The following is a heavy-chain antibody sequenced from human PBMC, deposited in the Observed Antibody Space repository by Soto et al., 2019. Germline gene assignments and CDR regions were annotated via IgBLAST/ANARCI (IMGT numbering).Heavy chain of an antibody. J-gene: IGHJ6*02. CDR3: ARDSHNPDPGFLVLMKGIYYYYYGMDV. CDR1: GYTFTSYG. Sequence: ALVKVSCKASGYTFTSYGISWVRQAPGQGFEWMGWISAYNGNTNYAQKLQSRVTMTTDTSTSTAYMDLRSLRSDDTAVYYCARDSHNPDPGFLVLMKGIYYYYYGMDVWG. V-gene: IGHV1-18*04. D-gene: IGHD2-8*01. CDR2: ISAYNGNT.